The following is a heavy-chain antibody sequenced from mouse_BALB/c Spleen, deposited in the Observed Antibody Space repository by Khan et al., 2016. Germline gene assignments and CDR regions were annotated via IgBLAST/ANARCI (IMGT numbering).Heavy chain of an antibody. Sequence: QVQLQQPGAELVRPGTSVKVSCKASGFAFTNYLIEWVKQRPGQGLEWIGVINPGSGGTNYNEKFKGKATLTADKSSSTAYMQLSSLTSDDSAVYFCAGMTAWFAYWGQGTLVTVSA. J-gene: IGHJ3*01. CDR3: AGMTAWFAY. CDR1: GFAFTNYL. V-gene: IGHV1-54*01. CDR2: INPGSGGT.